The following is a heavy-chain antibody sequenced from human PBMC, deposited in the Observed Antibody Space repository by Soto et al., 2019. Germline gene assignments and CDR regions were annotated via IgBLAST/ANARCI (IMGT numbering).Heavy chain of an antibody. CDR3: ARDPFEYYDSSGYYDY. D-gene: IGHD3-22*01. J-gene: IGHJ4*02. Sequence: ASVKVSCKPSGYTFTGFYIHWVRQAPGQGLEWMGWINPNSDGTSYAQKFQGRVTMTRDTSISTAYLDLSRLRYDDTAVYYCARDPFEYYDSSGYYDYWGQGTLVTVSS. CDR2: INPNSDGT. CDR1: GYTFTGFY. V-gene: IGHV1-2*02.